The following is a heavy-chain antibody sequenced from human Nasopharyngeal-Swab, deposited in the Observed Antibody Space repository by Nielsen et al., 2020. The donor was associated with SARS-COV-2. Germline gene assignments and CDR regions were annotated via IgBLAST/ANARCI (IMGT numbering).Heavy chain of an antibody. CDR1: GFTFSTYW. CDR3: ATDGYSFGYDRGY. D-gene: IGHD4-11*01. CDR2: IKQDGSEK. V-gene: IGHV3-7*01. J-gene: IGHJ4*02. Sequence: GESLKISCATSGFTFSTYWMTWVRQAPGKGLEWVANIKQDGSEKYYIDSVKGRFTISRDNAKSSLFLEMNSLRVEDTALYYCATDGYSFGYDRGYWGQGTLVTVSS.